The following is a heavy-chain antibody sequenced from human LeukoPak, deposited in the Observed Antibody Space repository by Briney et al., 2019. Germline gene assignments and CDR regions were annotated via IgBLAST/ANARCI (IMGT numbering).Heavy chain of an antibody. CDR1: GFTFSSYG. Sequence: PGGSLRLSCAASGFTFSSYGMHCVRQAPGKGLEWVAVISYDGSNKYYADSVKGRFTISRDNSKNTLYLQMNSLRAEDTAVYYCAKPAGYCSGGSCGDWGQGTLVTVSS. J-gene: IGHJ4*02. V-gene: IGHV3-30*18. D-gene: IGHD2-15*01. CDR2: ISYDGSNK. CDR3: AKPAGYCSGGSCGD.